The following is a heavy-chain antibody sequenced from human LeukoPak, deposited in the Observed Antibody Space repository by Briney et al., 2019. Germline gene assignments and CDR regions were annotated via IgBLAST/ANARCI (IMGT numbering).Heavy chain of an antibody. CDR1: GGSLSGYY. J-gene: IGHJ4*02. CDR3: ASTERCSTTCPLDY. Sequence: SETLSLTCAVYGGSLSGYYWSWIRQPPGKGLEWIGEINHSGSTNYNPSLKSRVTISLDTSKNQFSLKLSSVTAADTAVYYCASTERCSTTCPLDYWGQGTLVTVSS. D-gene: IGHD2-2*01. CDR2: INHSGST. V-gene: IGHV4-34*01.